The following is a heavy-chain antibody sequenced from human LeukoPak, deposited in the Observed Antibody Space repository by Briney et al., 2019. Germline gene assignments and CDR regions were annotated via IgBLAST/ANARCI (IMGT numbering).Heavy chain of an antibody. CDR2: INHSGST. D-gene: IGHD3-10*01. V-gene: IGHV4-34*01. CDR1: GGSFSGYY. Sequence: SETLSLTCAVYGGSFSGYYWSWIRQPPGKGLEWIGEINHSGSTNYNPSLKSRVTISVDTSKNQFSLKLSSVTAADTAVYYCARGGRRSSRRLLWFGELLSALDYWGQGTLVTVSS. J-gene: IGHJ4*02. CDR3: ARGGRRSSRRLLWFGELLSALDY.